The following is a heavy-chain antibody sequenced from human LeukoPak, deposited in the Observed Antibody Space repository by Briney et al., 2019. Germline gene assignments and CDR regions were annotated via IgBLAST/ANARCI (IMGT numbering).Heavy chain of an antibody. CDR3: ARSLDSYGYIDY. CDR1: GGTFSIYA. CDR2: IIPIFGTA. D-gene: IGHD5-18*01. V-gene: IGHV1-69*13. Sequence: VASVKVSCKASGGTFSIYAISWVRQAPGQGLEWMGGIIPIFGTANYAQKFQGRVTITADESTSTAYMELSSLRSEDTAVYYCARSLDSYGYIDYWGQGTLVTVSS. J-gene: IGHJ4*02.